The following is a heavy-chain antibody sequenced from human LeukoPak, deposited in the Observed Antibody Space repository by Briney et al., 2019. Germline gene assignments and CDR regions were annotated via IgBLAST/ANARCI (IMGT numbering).Heavy chain of an antibody. CDR2: ISTNSSHI. V-gene: IGHV3-21*01. CDR1: GFTFSSYH. CDR3: ARDNLGGLSGGDY. Sequence: PGGSLRLSCEVSGFTFSSYHMNWVRQAPGKGLEWVSSISTNSSHIYYADSVKGRFTISRDNAKNSLYLQMNSLRAEDTALYYCARDNLGGLSGGDYWGQGTLVTVSS. J-gene: IGHJ4*02. D-gene: IGHD4-23*01.